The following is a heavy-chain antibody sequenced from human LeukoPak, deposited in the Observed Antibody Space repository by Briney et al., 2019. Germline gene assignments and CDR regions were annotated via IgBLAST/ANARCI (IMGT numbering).Heavy chain of an antibody. Sequence: SETLSLTCTVSGGSISHYYWNWIRQPPGKGLEWIGYIYYSGSTNYNPSLKSRVTISVDTSKNQFSLKLSAVTAADTAVYYCARDGAYYYGSGSDYWGQGTLVTVSS. J-gene: IGHJ4*02. CDR2: IYYSGST. D-gene: IGHD3-10*01. V-gene: IGHV4-59*01. CDR1: GGSISHYY. CDR3: ARDGAYYYGSGSDY.